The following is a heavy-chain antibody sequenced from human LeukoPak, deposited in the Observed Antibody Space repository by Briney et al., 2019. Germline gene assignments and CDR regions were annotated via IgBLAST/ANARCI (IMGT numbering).Heavy chain of an antibody. CDR2: ISYDGSNK. CDR1: GFTFSSYW. J-gene: IGHJ6*03. Sequence: GGSLRLSCAASGFTFSSYWMHWVRQAPGKGLEWVAVISYDGSNKYYADSVKGRFTISRDNSKNTLYLQMNSLRAEDTAVYYCARDREMSDYYYYMDVWGKGTTVTVSS. D-gene: IGHD5-24*01. V-gene: IGHV3-30*03. CDR3: ARDREMSDYYYYMDV.